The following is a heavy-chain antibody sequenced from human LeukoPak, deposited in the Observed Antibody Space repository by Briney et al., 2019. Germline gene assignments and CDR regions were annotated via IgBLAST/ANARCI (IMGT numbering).Heavy chain of an antibody. D-gene: IGHD6-19*01. Sequence: PGGSLRLSCAGSGFSFSSYAMHWVRQAPGKGLQWVAYISYDGSNKYYADSVNGRFTISRDNSKSTLYLQMNSLKTEDTAVYYCARDFRIAVALEYWGQGTLVTVSS. CDR1: GFSFSSYA. J-gene: IGHJ4*02. CDR2: ISYDGSNK. V-gene: IGHV3-30-3*01. CDR3: ARDFRIAVALEY.